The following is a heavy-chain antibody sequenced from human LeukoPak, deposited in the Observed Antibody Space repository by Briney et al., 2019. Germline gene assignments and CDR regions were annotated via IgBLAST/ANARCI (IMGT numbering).Heavy chain of an antibody. CDR3: ARVDTIFGVVSPNRRAGDWFDP. CDR1: GGSISSYY. CDR2: IYYSGST. V-gene: IGHV4-59*01. J-gene: IGHJ5*02. D-gene: IGHD3-3*01. Sequence: SETLSLTCTVSGGSISSYYWSWIRQPPGKGLEWIGYIYYSGSTNYNPSLKSRVTISVDTSKNQFSLKLSSVTAADTAVYYCARVDTIFGVVSPNRRAGDWFDPWGQGTLVTVSS.